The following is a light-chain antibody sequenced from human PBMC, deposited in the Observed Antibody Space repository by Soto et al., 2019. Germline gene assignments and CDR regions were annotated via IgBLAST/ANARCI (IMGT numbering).Light chain of an antibody. CDR1: QSVGSNF. Sequence: EIVLTQSPGTLSLYPGERATLSCRASQSVGSNFLAWYQQKPGQAPRLLIYGASSRATGISDRFSGSGSGTDFTLTIRRLEPEDVAVYYCQQYGSSPSWTFGQGTKVEIK. CDR2: GAS. CDR3: QQYGSSPSWT. J-gene: IGKJ1*01. V-gene: IGKV3-20*01.